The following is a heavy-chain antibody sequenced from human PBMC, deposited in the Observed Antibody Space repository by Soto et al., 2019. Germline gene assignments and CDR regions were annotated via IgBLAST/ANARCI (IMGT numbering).Heavy chain of an antibody. Sequence: ASVKVSCKASGYTFTSYGISWVRQAPGQGLEWMGWISAYNGNTNYAQKLQGRVTMTTDTSTSTAYMELRSLRSDDTAVYYCARNPLDYYDSSGQRADFWGQGTLVTSPQ. CDR3: ARNPLDYYDSSGQRADF. CDR1: GYTFTSYG. V-gene: IGHV1-18*04. D-gene: IGHD3-22*01. CDR2: ISAYNGNT. J-gene: IGHJ4*02.